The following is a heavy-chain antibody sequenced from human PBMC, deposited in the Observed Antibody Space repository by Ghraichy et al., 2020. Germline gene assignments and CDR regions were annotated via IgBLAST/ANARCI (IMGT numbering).Heavy chain of an antibody. V-gene: IGHV4-59*01. CDR2: IYYSGST. CDR3: ARDPGDGYNSPYFDY. Sequence: SETLSLTCTVSGGSISSYYWSWIRQPPGKGLEWIGYIYYSGSTNYNPSLKSRVTISVDTSKNQFSLKLSSVTAADTAVYYCARDPGDGYNSPYFDYWGQGTLVTVSS. D-gene: IGHD5-24*01. J-gene: IGHJ4*02. CDR1: GGSISSYY.